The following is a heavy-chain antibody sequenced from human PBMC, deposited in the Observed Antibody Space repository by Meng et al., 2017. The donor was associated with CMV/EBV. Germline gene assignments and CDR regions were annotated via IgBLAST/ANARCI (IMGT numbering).Heavy chain of an antibody. D-gene: IGHD1-26*01. CDR1: GYTFTSYR. Sequence: GESLKISCAASGYTFTSYRISWVRQAPGQGLEWMGWISAYNGNTNYAQKLQGRVTMTTDTSTSTAYMELRSLRSDDTAVYYCARVLGGSYLFDYWGQGTLVTVSS. J-gene: IGHJ4*02. CDR3: ARVLGGSYLFDY. CDR2: ISAYNGNT. V-gene: IGHV1-18*01.